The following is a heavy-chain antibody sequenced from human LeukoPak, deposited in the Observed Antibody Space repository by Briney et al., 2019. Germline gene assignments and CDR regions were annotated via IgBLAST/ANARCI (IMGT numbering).Heavy chain of an antibody. V-gene: IGHV3-23*01. Sequence: GGSLRLSCAASGFTVRSNYMSWVRQAPGKGLEWVSAISGSGGSTYYADSVKGRFTISRDNSKNTLYLQMNSLRAEDTAVYYCAESMDIVVVPAALDYWGQGTLVTVSS. J-gene: IGHJ4*02. D-gene: IGHD2-2*03. CDR1: GFTVRSNY. CDR3: AESMDIVVVPAALDY. CDR2: ISGSGGST.